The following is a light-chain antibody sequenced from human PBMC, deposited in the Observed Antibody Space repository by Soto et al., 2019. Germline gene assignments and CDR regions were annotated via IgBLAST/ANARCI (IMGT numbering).Light chain of an antibody. J-gene: IGLJ1*01. CDR1: SSDVGAYKY. CDR3: SSYTTSSTLYV. V-gene: IGLV2-14*03. Sequence: QSALTQPASLSGSPGQSITISCTGTSSDVGAYKYVSWYQQYPGKAPKYIIYDVTNRPSGVSYRFSGSKSGNTASLTISGLQAEDEADYYCSSYTTSSTLYVFGTGTKVTV. CDR2: DVT.